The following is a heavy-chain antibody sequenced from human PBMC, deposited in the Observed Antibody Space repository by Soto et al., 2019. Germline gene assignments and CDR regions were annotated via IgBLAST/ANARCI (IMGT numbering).Heavy chain of an antibody. Sequence: GGSLRLSCAASGFTFSSYAMSWVRQAPGKGLEWVSAISGSGGSTYYAASVKGRFTISRDNSKNTLYLQMNSLRAEDTAVYYCAKQLLQFNWFDPWGQGTLVTVSS. CDR3: AKQLLQFNWFDP. CDR2: ISGSGGST. CDR1: GFTFSSYA. D-gene: IGHD4-4*01. J-gene: IGHJ5*02. V-gene: IGHV3-23*01.